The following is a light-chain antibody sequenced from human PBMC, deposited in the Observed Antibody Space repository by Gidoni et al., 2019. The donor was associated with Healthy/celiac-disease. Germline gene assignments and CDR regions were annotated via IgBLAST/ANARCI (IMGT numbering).Light chain of an antibody. Sequence: DIQMTQSPSSLSASVGDRVTITCQASQDISNYLNWYQQKPGKAPKLLIYDASRFSGSGSGTDFTFTISSLQPEDIATYYCQQYDNLYTFXQXTKLEIK. CDR1: QDISNY. J-gene: IGKJ2*01. CDR2: D. CDR3: QQYDNLYT. V-gene: IGKV1-33*01.